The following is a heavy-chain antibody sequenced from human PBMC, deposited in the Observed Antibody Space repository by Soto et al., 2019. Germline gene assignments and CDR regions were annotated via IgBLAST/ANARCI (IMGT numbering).Heavy chain of an antibody. Sequence: GGSLRLSCAASGFTFSDYYMSWIRQAPGKGLEWVSYISSSGSTIYYADSVKGRFTISRDNAKNSLYLQMNSLRAEDTAVYYCARLPPDLDGSNLGNGMDVWGQGTTVTVSS. J-gene: IGHJ6*02. D-gene: IGHD3-16*01. CDR2: ISSSGSTI. CDR3: ARLPPDLDGSNLGNGMDV. V-gene: IGHV3-11*01. CDR1: GFTFSDYY.